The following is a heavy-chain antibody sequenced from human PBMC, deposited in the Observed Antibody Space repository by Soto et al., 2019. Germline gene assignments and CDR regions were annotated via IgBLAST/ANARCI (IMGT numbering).Heavy chain of an antibody. Sequence: QVQLVQSGAEVKKPGSSVKVSCKASGGTFSSYAISWVRQAPGQGLEWMGGIIPIFGTANYAQKFQGRVTITADKSTSTAYMELSSLRSKDTAVYYCARDQGRMTTVPVGMDVWGQGTTVTVSS. D-gene: IGHD4-4*01. CDR1: GGTFSSYA. V-gene: IGHV1-69*06. J-gene: IGHJ6*02. CDR2: IIPIFGTA. CDR3: ARDQGRMTTVPVGMDV.